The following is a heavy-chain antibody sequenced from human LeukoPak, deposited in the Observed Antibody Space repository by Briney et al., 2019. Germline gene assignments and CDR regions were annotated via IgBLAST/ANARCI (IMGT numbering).Heavy chain of an antibody. V-gene: IGHV3-23*01. J-gene: IGHJ4*02. CDR3: AKDGSISRRYYFDY. Sequence: GGSLRLSCAASGFTFSSYAMSWVRQAPGKGLEWVSAISGSGGSTYYADSVKGRFTISRDNSKNTRYLQMNSLRAEDTAVYYCAKDGSISRRYYFDYWGQGTLVTVSS. CDR1: GFTFSSYA. D-gene: IGHD3-3*01. CDR2: ISGSGGST.